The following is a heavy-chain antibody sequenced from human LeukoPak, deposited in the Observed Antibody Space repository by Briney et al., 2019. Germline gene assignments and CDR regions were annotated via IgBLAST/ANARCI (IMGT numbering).Heavy chain of an antibody. D-gene: IGHD3-10*02. CDR2: AGWAGGTT. CDR3: AKELDTMFFDY. CDR1: GFTFDRYT. V-gene: IGHV3-43*01. J-gene: IGHJ4*02. Sequence: GGSLRLSCATSGFTFDRYTIHWVRQAPGKGLEWVSLAGWAGGTTYYSDSVRGRFTISRDSGKNSVYLQMNSLTTDDTAFYFCAKELDTMFFDYWGQGTLVTVSS.